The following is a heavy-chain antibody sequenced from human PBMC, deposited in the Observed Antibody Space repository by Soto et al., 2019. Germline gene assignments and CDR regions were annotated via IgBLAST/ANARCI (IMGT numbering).Heavy chain of an antibody. CDR3: ARKALGGILDYFDS. Sequence: TSETLSLTCTVSGGSISTSAFYWGWIRQPPGKGLEWIGSIFYDGRSCYSPSLQSRVTISVDTSKNQVSLRLTSVTAADTAVYYCARKALGGILDYFDSWGQGTLVTVSS. CDR1: GGSISTSAFY. CDR2: IFYDGRS. V-gene: IGHV4-39*01. D-gene: IGHD2-15*01. J-gene: IGHJ4*02.